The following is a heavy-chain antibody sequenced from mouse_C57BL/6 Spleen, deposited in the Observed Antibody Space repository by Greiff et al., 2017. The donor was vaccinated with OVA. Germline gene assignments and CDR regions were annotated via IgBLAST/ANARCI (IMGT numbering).Heavy chain of an antibody. J-gene: IGHJ1*03. CDR1: GFSLSTFGMG. CDR3: ARIAGTGYFDV. V-gene: IGHV8-8*01. Sequence: QVPLKVSGPGILQPSQTLSLPCSSSGFSLSTFGMGVGWIRQPPGKGLDWLAQIWWDDVRSYNPALKSRLTISKDTSKTQVFLKSANVDTADTATYYCARIAGTGYFDVWGTGTTVTVSS. D-gene: IGHD4-1*01. CDR2: IWWDDVR.